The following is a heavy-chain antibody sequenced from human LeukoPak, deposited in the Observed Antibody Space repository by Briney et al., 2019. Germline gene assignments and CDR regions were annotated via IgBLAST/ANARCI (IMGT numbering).Heavy chain of an antibody. D-gene: IGHD5-12*01. CDR2: ISSSSSYI. CDR3: TSQGSGYDSPIDY. Sequence: GGSLRLSCAASGFTFSSYAMHWVRQAPGKGLEWVSFISSSSSYIYYADSVKGRFTISRDNAKNSLFLQMNSLRVEDTALYYCTSQGSGYDSPIDYWGQGTLITVSS. CDR1: GFTFSSYA. J-gene: IGHJ4*02. V-gene: IGHV3-21*01.